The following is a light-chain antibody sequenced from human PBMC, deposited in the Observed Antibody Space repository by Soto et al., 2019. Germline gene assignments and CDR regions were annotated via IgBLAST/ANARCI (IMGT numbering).Light chain of an antibody. V-gene: IGKV3-15*01. J-gene: IGKJ1*01. CDR3: QQYGSSPET. Sequence: IELTQVAATRSLTPGESATLYCRASQTVSSYLAWYQQKPGQAPRLLTYGASTRATGIPARFSGSGSGTDFTLTINSLQPEDFAVYYCQQYGSSPETFGQGTKVDIK. CDR1: QTVSSY. CDR2: GAS.